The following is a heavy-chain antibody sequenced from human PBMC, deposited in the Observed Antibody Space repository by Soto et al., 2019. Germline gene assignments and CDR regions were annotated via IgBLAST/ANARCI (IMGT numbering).Heavy chain of an antibody. CDR3: AKYSSGWPFDY. V-gene: IGHV4-59*12. CDR1: GGSISSYY. D-gene: IGHD6-19*01. J-gene: IGHJ4*02. Sequence: PSETLSLTCTVSGGSISSYYWSWIRQPPGKGLEWIGYVYYSGSTNYNPSLKSRVTISVDTSKNQFSLKLSSVTAEDTAVYYCAKYSSGWPFDYWGQGTLVTVSS. CDR2: VYYSGST.